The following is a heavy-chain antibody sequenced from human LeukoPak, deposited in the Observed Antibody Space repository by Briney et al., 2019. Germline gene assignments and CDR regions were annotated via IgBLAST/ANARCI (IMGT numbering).Heavy chain of an antibody. CDR3: GRVIAGAIDY. CDR2: INLDGRDR. CDR1: GFTFGGYS. Sequence: PGGSLRLSCAASGFTFGGYSMTWVRQAPGKGLEWVANINLDGRDRFYVGFVKGRFTISRDNADNSLYLQMNSLRAEDTAVYYCGRVIAGAIDYWGQGTLVTVSS. D-gene: IGHD6-13*01. V-gene: IGHV3-7*01. J-gene: IGHJ4*02.